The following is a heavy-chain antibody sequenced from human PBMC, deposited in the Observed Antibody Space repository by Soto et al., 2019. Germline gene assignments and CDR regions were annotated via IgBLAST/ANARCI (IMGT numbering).Heavy chain of an antibody. J-gene: IGHJ4*02. D-gene: IGHD6-13*01. CDR1: GLIFSSHA. CDR3: AKAPVSSWGPFAS. Sequence: GGSLRLSCAASGLIFSSHAMSWVRQAPGKGLEWVSAIGGGARNTYYAASVKGRFTISRDNSKNTLFLQMNSLSAEDTAVYYCAKAPVSSWGPFASWGQGTLVTVSS. CDR2: IGGGARNT. V-gene: IGHV3-23*01.